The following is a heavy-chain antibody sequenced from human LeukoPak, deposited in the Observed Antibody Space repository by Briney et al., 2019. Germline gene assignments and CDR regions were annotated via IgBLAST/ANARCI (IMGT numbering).Heavy chain of an antibody. V-gene: IGHV4-39*01. CDR1: GGSISSSEYY. Sequence: SETLSLTCTVSGGSISSSEYYWGWIRQPPGKGLEWIGSIYYSGSTDYNPSLKSRVTISVDTSKNQLSLRLSSVTAADTAVYYCARRQTPYYYDSSAYYFDYWGQGTLVTVSS. CDR3: ARRQTPYYYDSSAYYFDY. CDR2: IYYSGST. D-gene: IGHD3-22*01. J-gene: IGHJ4*02.